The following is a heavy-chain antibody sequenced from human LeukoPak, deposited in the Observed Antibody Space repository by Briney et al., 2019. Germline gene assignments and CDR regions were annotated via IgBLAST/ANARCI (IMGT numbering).Heavy chain of an antibody. CDR3: AEDRYCSSTTCLDALDI. CDR2: IIPKLHVA. CDR1: GGTFSDYG. D-gene: IGHD2-2*01. Sequence: SVKVSCKASGGTFSDYGISWVRQAPGQGLEWMGRIIPKLHVAHYAQNVQDRVTLTAEKSTNTAYMELSSLRSEDTAVYYCAEDRYCSSTTCLDALDIWGQGTMVTVSS. J-gene: IGHJ3*02. V-gene: IGHV1-69*04.